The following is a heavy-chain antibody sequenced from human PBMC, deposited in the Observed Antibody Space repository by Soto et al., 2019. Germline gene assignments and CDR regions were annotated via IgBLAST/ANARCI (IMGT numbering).Heavy chain of an antibody. D-gene: IGHD4-17*01. J-gene: IGHJ4*02. Sequence: SETLSLTCNVSGSSVSYYYWSWIRQAPGKGLGWIGYIHYRGVIDYKPSLKSRDTMSVDPLKNQISLDSRSVTTADAAVYFCAREPAGEYGHWGQGSLVTVSS. CDR1: GSSVSYYY. CDR3: AREPAGEYGH. V-gene: IGHV4-59*02. CDR2: IHYRGVI.